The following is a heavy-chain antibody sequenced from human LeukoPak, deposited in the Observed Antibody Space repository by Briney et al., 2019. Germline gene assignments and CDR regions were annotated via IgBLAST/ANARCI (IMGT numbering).Heavy chain of an antibody. CDR1: GFTASSNH. V-gene: IGHV3-66*01. D-gene: IGHD3-9*01. CDR2: IYSGGST. Sequence: PGGSLRLSCAASGFTASSNHMSWVRQAPGKGLEWVSVIYSGGSTYYADSVKGRFTISRDNSKNTLYLQMNSLRAEDTAVYYCASAGGILRYFDWLYPFDYWGQGTLVTVSS. CDR3: ASAGGILRYFDWLYPFDY. J-gene: IGHJ4*02.